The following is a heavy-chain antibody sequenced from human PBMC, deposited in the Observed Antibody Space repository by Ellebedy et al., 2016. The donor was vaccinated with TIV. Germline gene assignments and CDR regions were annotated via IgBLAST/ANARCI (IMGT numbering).Heavy chain of an antibody. CDR2: INHSGST. Sequence: SETLSLTXAVYGGSFSGYYWSWIRQPPGKGLEWIGEINHSGSTNYNPSLKSRVTISVDTSKNQFSLKLSSVTAADTAVYYCARGGSIVVVVAAPDYWGQGTLVTVSS. D-gene: IGHD2-15*01. J-gene: IGHJ4*02. CDR1: GGSFSGYY. CDR3: ARGGSIVVVVAAPDY. V-gene: IGHV4-34*01.